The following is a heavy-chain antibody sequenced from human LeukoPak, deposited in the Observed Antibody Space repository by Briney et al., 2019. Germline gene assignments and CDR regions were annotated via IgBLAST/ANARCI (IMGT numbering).Heavy chain of an antibody. Sequence: PGGSLRLSCAASGFTVSSNYMSWVRQAPGKGLEWVLVIYSGGSTYYADSVKGRFTISRDNSKNTLYLQMNSLRAEDTAVYYCARGGPITFGGELDYWGQGTLVTVSS. CDR1: GFTVSSNY. D-gene: IGHD3-16*01. J-gene: IGHJ4*02. CDR3: ARGGPITFGGELDY. V-gene: IGHV3-53*01. CDR2: IYSGGST.